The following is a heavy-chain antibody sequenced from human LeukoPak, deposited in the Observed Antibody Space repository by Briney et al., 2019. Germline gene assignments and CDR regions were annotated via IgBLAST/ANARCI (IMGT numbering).Heavy chain of an antibody. CDR1: GYTFTGYY. J-gene: IGHJ4*02. CDR2: INPNSGGT. V-gene: IGHV1-2*02. Sequence: GASVKVSCKASGYTFTGYYMHWVRQAPGQGLEWLGWINPNSGGTNYAQKFQGRVTMTRDTSISTAYMELSRLRSDDTAVYYCATPERGYSGYDFGSWGQGTLVTVSS. CDR3: ATPERGYSGYDFGS. D-gene: IGHD5-12*01.